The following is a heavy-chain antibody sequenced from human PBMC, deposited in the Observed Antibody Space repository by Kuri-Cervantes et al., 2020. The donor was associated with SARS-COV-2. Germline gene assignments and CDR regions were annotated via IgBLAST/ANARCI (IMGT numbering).Heavy chain of an antibody. V-gene: IGHV3-23*01. J-gene: IGHJ4*02. CDR3: ANGHSLGYPPYDY. CDR2: ISASGGSA. CDR1: GFTFADYA. D-gene: IGHD5-18*01. Sequence: GGSLRLSCAASGFTFADYAMSWVRQAPGKGLEWVSSISASGGSANYADSVKGRLTVSRDNSKNTLYLQINSLRAEDTAVYYCANGHSLGYPPYDYWGQGTLVTVSS.